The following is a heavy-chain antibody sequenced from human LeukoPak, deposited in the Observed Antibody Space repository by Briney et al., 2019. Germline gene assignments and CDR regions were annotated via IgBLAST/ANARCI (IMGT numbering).Heavy chain of an antibody. CDR3: AKDRVGYGGWFDR. CDR1: GFTFSSYA. J-gene: IGHJ5*02. Sequence: GWSVSLSCPASGFTFSSYAMSWLRQAPGKGLEWVSAISGSGGSTYYADSVKGRFTISRDNSKNSLYPQMNSLRAEDTAVYYCAKDRVGYGGWFDRWGQGTLVTVSS. V-gene: IGHV3-23*01. D-gene: IGHD4-23*01. CDR2: ISGSGGST.